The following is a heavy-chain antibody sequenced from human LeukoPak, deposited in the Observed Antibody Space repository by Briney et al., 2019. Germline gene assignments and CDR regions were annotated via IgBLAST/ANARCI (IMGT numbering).Heavy chain of an antibody. CDR3: ARELSGWYDY. Sequence: SQTLSLTCTVSGVSMSSGAFYWSWIRQHPGKGLEWIGNIYYSGSTYYNPSLKSRVTISVDRSKNQFSLKLSSVTAADTAVYYCARELSGWYDYWGQGTLVTVSS. J-gene: IGHJ4*02. V-gene: IGHV4-31*03. D-gene: IGHD6-19*01. CDR2: IYYSGST. CDR1: GVSMSSGAFY.